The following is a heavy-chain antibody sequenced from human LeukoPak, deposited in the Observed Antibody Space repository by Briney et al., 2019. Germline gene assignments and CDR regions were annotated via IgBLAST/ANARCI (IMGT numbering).Heavy chain of an antibody. CDR2: ISSSGTTI. V-gene: IGHV3-48*03. CDR1: GFTFSSYE. Sequence: PGGSLRLSCAASGFTFSSYEMNWVRQAPGKGLEWVSYISSSGTTIYYADSVKGRFTISRDNAKNSLYLQMNSLRAEDTAVYYCARDPKIIYYDSREFDYWGQGTLVTVSS. CDR3: ARDPKIIYYDSREFDY. J-gene: IGHJ4*02. D-gene: IGHD3-22*01.